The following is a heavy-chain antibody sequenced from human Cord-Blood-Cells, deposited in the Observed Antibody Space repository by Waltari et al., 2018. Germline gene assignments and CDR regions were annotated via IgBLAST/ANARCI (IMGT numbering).Heavy chain of an antibody. V-gene: IGHV4-34*01. J-gene: IGHJ2*01. CDR2: INHSGST. Sequence: QVQLQQWGAGLLKPSETLSLTCAVYGGSFSGYYWSWIRQPPGKGLEWVGEINHSGSTNYNPSLKSRVTISVDTSKNQFSLKLSSVTAADTAVYYCARGRLGVGWYFDLWGRGTLVTVSS. D-gene: IGHD2-15*01. CDR1: GGSFSGYY. CDR3: ARGRLGVGWYFDL.